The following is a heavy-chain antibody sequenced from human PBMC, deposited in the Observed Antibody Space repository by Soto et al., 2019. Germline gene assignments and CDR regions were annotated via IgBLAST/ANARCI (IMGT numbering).Heavy chain of an antibody. J-gene: IGHJ5*02. D-gene: IGHD6-19*01. Sequence: QITLKESGPTLVKPTQTLTLTCTFCGFSLSTSGVGVGWIRQPPGKALEWLALIYWDDDKRYSPSLKSRLTIXKXTXKHQVVLTMTNMDPVDTATYDCALSPQWLVHSTFDPWGQGTLVTVSS. CDR1: GFSLSTSGVG. CDR3: ALSPQWLVHSTFDP. CDR2: IYWDDDK. V-gene: IGHV2-5*02.